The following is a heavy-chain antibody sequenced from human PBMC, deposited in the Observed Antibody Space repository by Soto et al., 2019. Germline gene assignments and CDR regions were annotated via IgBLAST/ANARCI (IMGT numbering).Heavy chain of an antibody. J-gene: IGHJ4*02. Sequence: EVQLVESGGGLVQPGGSLRLSCAASGFTFSSYWMHWVRQAPGKGLVWVSRINSDGSSTSYADSVKGRFTISRDNAKNTLYLQMNSLRAEDTAVYYCAKNFWSGYYEIGFDYWGQGTLVTVSS. D-gene: IGHD3-3*01. V-gene: IGHV3-74*01. CDR3: AKNFWSGYYEIGFDY. CDR1: GFTFSSYW. CDR2: INSDGSST.